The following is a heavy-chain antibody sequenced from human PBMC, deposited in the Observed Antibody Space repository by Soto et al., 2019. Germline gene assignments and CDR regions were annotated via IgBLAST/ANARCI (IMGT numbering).Heavy chain of an antibody. D-gene: IGHD3-3*02. CDR3: ARTPRSDIFGVRTSVENWLDP. CDR2: ITNTGGAT. V-gene: IGHV3-23*01. CDR1: GFNFGNFG. Sequence: PGGSLRLSCAASGFNFGNFGMSWVRQAPGKGLQWVSSITNTGGATYHTDSVKGRFIVSRDNSKNVMFLLMRGLGVDDTALYFCARTPRSDIFGVRTSVENWLDPWGRGSLVTVSS. J-gene: IGHJ5*02.